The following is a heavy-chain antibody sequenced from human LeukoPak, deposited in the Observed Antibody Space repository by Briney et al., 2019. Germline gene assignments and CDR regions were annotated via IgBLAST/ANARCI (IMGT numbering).Heavy chain of an antibody. J-gene: IGHJ4*02. CDR2: INSDGTTT. CDR1: GFTFSTYW. CDR3: ASDRVTTEY. D-gene: IGHD4-17*01. V-gene: IGHV3-74*01. Sequence: SGGSLRLSCAASGFTFSTYWMHWVRQGPGKGLVWVSRINSDGTTTNYADSVKGRFTISRDNAKNTLYLQMNSLRAEDTAVYYCASDRVTTEYWGQGTLVTVSS.